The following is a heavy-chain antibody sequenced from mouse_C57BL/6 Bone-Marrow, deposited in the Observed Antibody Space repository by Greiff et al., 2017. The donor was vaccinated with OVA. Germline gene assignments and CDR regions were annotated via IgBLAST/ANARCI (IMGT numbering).Heavy chain of an antibody. CDR1: GFTFSSYG. CDR2: ISSGGSYT. V-gene: IGHV5-6*01. J-gene: IGHJ2*01. D-gene: IGHD2-5*01. CDR3: ARNSNSYFDY. Sequence: EVMLVESGGDLVKPGGSLKLSCAASGFTFSSYGMSWVRQTPDKRLEWVATISSGGSYTYYPDSVKGRFTISRDNAKNTLYLKMSSLKSEDTAMYYCARNSNSYFDYWGQGTTLTVSS.